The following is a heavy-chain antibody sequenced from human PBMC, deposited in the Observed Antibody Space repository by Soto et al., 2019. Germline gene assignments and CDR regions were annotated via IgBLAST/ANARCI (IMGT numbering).Heavy chain of an antibody. CDR1: GGSFTSNNW. V-gene: IGHV4-4*02. CDR3: ASRDPGTSVDY. J-gene: IGHJ4*02. Sequence: PSETLSLTCAVSGGSFTSNNWWAWVRQPPGQGLEWIGEIYRTGSTNYNPSLKSRVTISLDKSENQFSLKVTSLTAADTAVYYCASRDPGTSVDYWGQGTLVTVSS. CDR2: IYRTGST. D-gene: IGHD1-7*01.